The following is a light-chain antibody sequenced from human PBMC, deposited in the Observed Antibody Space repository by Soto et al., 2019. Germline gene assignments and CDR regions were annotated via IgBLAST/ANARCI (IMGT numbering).Light chain of an antibody. CDR2: WAS. CDR3: QQYYSTPPT. Sequence: DIVMTQSPDSLAVSLGERATINCKSSQSVLYSSNNKNYLAWYQQKPGQPPKLLIYWASTRESGVPDRFSGSGSWTDFTLTISSLQAEEVAVYYCQQYYSTPPTFGGGTKVEIK. J-gene: IGKJ4*01. V-gene: IGKV4-1*01. CDR1: QSVLYSSNNKNY.